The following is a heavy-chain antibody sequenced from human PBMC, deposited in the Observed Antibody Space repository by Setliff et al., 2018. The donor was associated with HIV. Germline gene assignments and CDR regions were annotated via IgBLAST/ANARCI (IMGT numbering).Heavy chain of an antibody. J-gene: IGHJ6*03. CDR1: GYSFTGYN. Sequence: ASVKVSCKASGYSFTGYNLYWVRQAPGQGLEWMGWINPGSGGTKYARKFEDRVTMSRDTSINTGFMEQNSLRSDDTAVYYCARDVSGFDLFSSYMDVWGKGTTVTVSS. CDR3: ARDVSGFDLFSSYMDV. CDR2: INPGSGGT. D-gene: IGHD3-9*01. V-gene: IGHV1-2*02.